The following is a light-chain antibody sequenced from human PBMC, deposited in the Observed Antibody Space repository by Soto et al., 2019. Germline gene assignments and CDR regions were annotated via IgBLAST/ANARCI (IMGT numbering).Light chain of an antibody. Sequence: EIVLTQSPATLSLSPGERATLSCRASQSVSSYLAWYQQKPGQAPRLLIYDASNRATGIPARFSGSGSGTDFALTISSLEPEDFAVYSCQQRSNWPPGFGGGTKVEIK. CDR2: DAS. CDR1: QSVSSY. J-gene: IGKJ4*01. V-gene: IGKV3-11*01. CDR3: QQRSNWPPG.